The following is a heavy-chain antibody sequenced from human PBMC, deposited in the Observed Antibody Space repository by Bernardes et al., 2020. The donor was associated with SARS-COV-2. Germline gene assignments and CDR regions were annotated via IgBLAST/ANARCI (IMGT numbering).Heavy chain of an antibody. CDR3: ARGDFYYMDV. Sequence: SETLSLTCTVSNGSMTSSYWNWVRQAPGKGLEWLGHIYTTGGTTYNPSLQRRLTMSIDTSTNHVFLSLKSVTAADTAVYYCARGDFYYMDVWGQGTTVTVSS. J-gene: IGHJ6*03. CDR2: IYTTGGT. V-gene: IGHV4-4*09. CDR1: NGSMTSSY.